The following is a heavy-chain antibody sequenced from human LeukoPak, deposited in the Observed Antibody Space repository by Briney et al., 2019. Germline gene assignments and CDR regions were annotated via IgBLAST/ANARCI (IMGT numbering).Heavy chain of an antibody. V-gene: IGHV3-21*01. CDR3: ARDSLGTTAD. CDR1: GFTFSSYS. Sequence: PGGSLRLSCAAPGFTFSSYSMNWVRQAPGKGLEWVSSISSSSSYIYYADSVKGRFTISRDNAKNSLYLQVNSLRAEDTAVYYCARDSLGTTADWGQGTLVTVSS. CDR2: ISSSSSYI. J-gene: IGHJ4*02. D-gene: IGHD4-17*01.